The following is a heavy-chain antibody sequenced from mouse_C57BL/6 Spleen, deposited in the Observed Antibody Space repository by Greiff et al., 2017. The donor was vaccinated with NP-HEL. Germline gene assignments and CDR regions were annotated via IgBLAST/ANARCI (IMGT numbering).Heavy chain of an antibody. D-gene: IGHD2-1*01. V-gene: IGHV1-81*01. CDR1: GYTFTSYG. Sequence: QVQLQQSGAELARPGASVKLSCKASGYTFTSYGISWVKQRTGQGLEWIGEIYPRSGNTYYNEKFKGKATLTADKSSSTAYMELRSRTSEDSAVYFCARRGDYGNYGALFDYWGQGTTLTVSS. CDR3: ARRGDYGNYGALFDY. J-gene: IGHJ2*01. CDR2: IYPRSGNT.